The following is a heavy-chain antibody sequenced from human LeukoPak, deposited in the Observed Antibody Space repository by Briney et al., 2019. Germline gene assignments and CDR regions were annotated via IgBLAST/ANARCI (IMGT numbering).Heavy chain of an antibody. J-gene: IGHJ5*02. CDR1: GFSFSGHW. V-gene: IGHV3-74*01. CDR2: ISPTGSTT. Sequence: GGSLRLSCTASGFSFSGHWMHWARQLPGKGLVWVSRISPTGSTTSYADSVKDRFTVSRDNAKNALYLQVNSLRAEDTAVYYCARPSVGFDPWGQGTLVTVSS. CDR3: ARPSVGFDP.